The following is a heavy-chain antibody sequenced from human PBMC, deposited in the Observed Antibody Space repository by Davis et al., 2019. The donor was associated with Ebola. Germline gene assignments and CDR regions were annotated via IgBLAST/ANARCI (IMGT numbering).Heavy chain of an antibody. CDR1: GYSFTSYW. J-gene: IGHJ4*02. CDR3: ARHPTSEPDTAMDPFDY. CDR2: IYPGDSDT. Sequence: GESLKISCKGSGYSFTSYWIGWVRQMPGKGLEWMGIIYPGDSDTRYSPSFQGQVTISADKSISTAYLQWSSLKASDTAMYYCARHPTSEPDTAMDPFDYWGQGTLVTVSS. V-gene: IGHV5-51*01. D-gene: IGHD5-18*01.